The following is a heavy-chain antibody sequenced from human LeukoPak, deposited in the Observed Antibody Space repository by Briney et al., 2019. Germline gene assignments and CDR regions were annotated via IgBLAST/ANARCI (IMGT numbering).Heavy chain of an antibody. CDR3: AQYYDFRSGTENWFDA. J-gene: IGHJ5*02. CDR2: FDPVVGET. D-gene: IGHD3-3*01. Sequence: GASVKVSCKASGYTVTELAMNWVRQAPGQGVEWMGGFDPVVGETIYAQKFQGRVTSTEDTSTDTAYMELSRLRSEDTAVYYRAQYYDFRSGTENWFDAWGQGPLVTVSS. CDR1: GYTVTELA. V-gene: IGHV1-24*01.